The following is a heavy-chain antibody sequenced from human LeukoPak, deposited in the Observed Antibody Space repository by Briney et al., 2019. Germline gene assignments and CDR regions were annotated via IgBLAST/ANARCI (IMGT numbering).Heavy chain of an antibody. CDR2: ISHDGGNA. D-gene: IGHD1-26*01. CDR1: GSTFRNHA. CDR3: GGKPTDYFMDV. Sequence: GGSLRLSCAASGSTFRNHAIHWVRQAPGKGLEWVTVISHDGGNAYYRDSVKGRFTISRDNSKNNVLLQMNSLSPDDTAVYYCGGKPTDYFMDVLGKGTTVTVSS. V-gene: IGHV3-30*04. J-gene: IGHJ6*03.